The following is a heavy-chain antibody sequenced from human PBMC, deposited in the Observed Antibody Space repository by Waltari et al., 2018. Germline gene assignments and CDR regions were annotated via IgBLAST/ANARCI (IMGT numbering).Heavy chain of an antibody. Sequence: QVQLVQSGAEVKKPGSSVKVSCKASGGTFSSYAISWVRQAPGQGLEWMGWIIPLLGIANYAQKFQGRVTITADKSTSTAYMELSSLRSEDTAVYYCASPYDFWSGYHYYYDMDVWGQGTTVTVSS. CDR2: IIPLLGIA. V-gene: IGHV1-69*10. D-gene: IGHD3-3*01. J-gene: IGHJ6*02. CDR1: GGTFSSYA. CDR3: ASPYDFWSGYHYYYDMDV.